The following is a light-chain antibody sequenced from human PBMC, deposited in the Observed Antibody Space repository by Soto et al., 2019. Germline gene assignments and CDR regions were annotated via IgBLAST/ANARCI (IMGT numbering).Light chain of an antibody. CDR3: MQALQTPMYT. CDR1: QSLLHSNGYKY. CDR2: LGS. J-gene: IGKJ2*01. Sequence: DVVMTQSPLSLPVTPGEPASISCRSSQSLLHSNGYKYWDWYLQRPGQSPQLLIYLGSNRASGVPDRFSGSGSGTDFTLKISRVEAEDVGVYYCMQALQTPMYTFGQGTKLEIK. V-gene: IGKV2-28*01.